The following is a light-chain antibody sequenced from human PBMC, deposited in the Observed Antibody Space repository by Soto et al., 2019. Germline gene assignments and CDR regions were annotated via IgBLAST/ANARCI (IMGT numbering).Light chain of an antibody. V-gene: IGKV1-27*01. CDR2: AAS. CDR1: QGIGVY. CDR3: QKYNSAPLT. J-gene: IGKJ4*01. Sequence: DIQMTQSPSSLSASLGDRVTTTCRASQGIGVYLAWFQQKPGKVPKLLIYAASTLQSGVPSRFSGSGSGTDFTRTITSLQPEDVATYYCQKYNSAPLTFGGGTKVEIK.